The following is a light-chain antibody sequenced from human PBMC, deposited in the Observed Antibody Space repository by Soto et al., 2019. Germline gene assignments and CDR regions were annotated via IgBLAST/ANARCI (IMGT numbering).Light chain of an antibody. CDR2: AAA. Sequence: AIRMTQSPSSISASTGDRVTITCRASQGISSFLAWYQQKPGKAPKLLIYAAATLQRGAPSRFSASGSGTDFTLTISRLQSEDFATYFCQQYFSYPYTFGQGHKLEI. V-gene: IGKV1-8*01. J-gene: IGKJ2*01. CDR3: QQYFSYPYT. CDR1: QGISSF.